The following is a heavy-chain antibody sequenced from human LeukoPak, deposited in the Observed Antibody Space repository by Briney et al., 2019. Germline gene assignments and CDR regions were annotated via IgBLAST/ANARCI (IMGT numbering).Heavy chain of an antibody. Sequence: SETLSLTCTVSGGSSSSYYWSWIRQSPGKGLEWIGYIYYSGSTNYNPSLKSRVTISVDTSKNQFSLKLSSVTAADTAVYYCARTLYYYDSSGYYVPYYFDYWAREPWSPSPQ. D-gene: IGHD3-22*01. CDR1: GGSSSSYY. J-gene: IGHJ4*02. CDR2: IYYSGST. V-gene: IGHV4-59*01. CDR3: ARTLYYYDSSGYYVPYYFDY.